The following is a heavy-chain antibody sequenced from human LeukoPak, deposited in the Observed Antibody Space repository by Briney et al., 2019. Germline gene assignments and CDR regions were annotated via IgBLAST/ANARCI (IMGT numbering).Heavy chain of an antibody. V-gene: IGHV4-31*03. CDR2: IYYSGST. J-gene: IGHJ4*02. CDR1: GGSISSGGYY. CDR3: ARGGGGQQLREYYFDY. Sequence: SQTLSLTCTVSGGSISSGGYYWSWIRQHPGKGLEWIGYIYYSGSTYYNPSLKSRVTISVDTSKNQFSLKLSSVTAADTAVYYCARGGGGQQLREYYFDYWGQGTLVTVSS. D-gene: IGHD6-13*01.